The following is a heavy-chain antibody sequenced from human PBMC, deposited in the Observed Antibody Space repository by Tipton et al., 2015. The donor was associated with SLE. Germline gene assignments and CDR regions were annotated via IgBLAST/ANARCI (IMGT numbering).Heavy chain of an antibody. V-gene: IGHV4-61*09. Sequence: TLSLTCSVSGDSINSGTYYWNWIRQPAGKGLEWIGHIYTSGSTNYNPSLKGRVTISLDTSKHQFSLKLSSVTAADTAVYYCARVKSIFGVVIIDYWGQGTLVTVSS. J-gene: IGHJ4*02. CDR3: ARVKSIFGVVIIDY. CDR1: GDSINSGTYY. D-gene: IGHD3-3*01. CDR2: IYTSGST.